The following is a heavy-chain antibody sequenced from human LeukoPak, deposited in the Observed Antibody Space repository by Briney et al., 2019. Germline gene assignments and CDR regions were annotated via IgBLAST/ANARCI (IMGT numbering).Heavy chain of an antibody. CDR3: ARVDTAILPYFDY. CDR1: GGSISSYY. J-gene: IGHJ4*02. Sequence: SETLSLTCTVSGGSISSYYWSWIRQPPGKGLELIGYIYYSGSTNYNPSLKSRVTISVDTSKNQFSLKLSSVTAADTAVYYCARVDTAILPYFDYWGQGTLVTVSS. D-gene: IGHD5-18*01. V-gene: IGHV4-59*01. CDR2: IYYSGST.